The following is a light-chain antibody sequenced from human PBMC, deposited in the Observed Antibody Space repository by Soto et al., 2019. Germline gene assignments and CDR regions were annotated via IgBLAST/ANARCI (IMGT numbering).Light chain of an antibody. CDR1: QSVSSN. J-gene: IGKJ3*01. V-gene: IGKV3-15*01. CDR3: QQYNNWPSIT. CDR2: VAS. Sequence: EIVMTQSPATLSVSPGERATLSCRASQSVSSNLAWYQQKPGQAPRLLIYVASTRATGIPARFSGSGSGTEFTLTISSLQSEDFAVYYCQQYNNWPSITFGPGTKVDIK.